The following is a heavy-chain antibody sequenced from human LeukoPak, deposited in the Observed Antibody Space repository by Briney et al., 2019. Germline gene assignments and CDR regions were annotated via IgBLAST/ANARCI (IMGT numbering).Heavy chain of an antibody. J-gene: IGHJ4*02. CDR3: ARDRGSSGGFDY. CDR1: GGSISSYY. D-gene: IGHD1-26*01. V-gene: IGHV4-59*01. CDR2: ISPSGTT. Sequence: SETLSLTCSVSGGSISSYYWSWIRLPPGKDLEWIAYISPSGTTNYNPSLKSRVTISGDTSNNQFSLKLSSVTAADTALYYCARDRGSSGGFDYWGQGTLVTVSS.